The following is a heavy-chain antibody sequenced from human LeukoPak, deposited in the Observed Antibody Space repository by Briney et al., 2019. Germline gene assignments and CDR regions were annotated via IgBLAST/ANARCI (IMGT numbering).Heavy chain of an antibody. J-gene: IGHJ4*02. Sequence: GESLKISCEGSGFGFMSYWIGWVRQKPGKGLEWMGNIYPPDSDTRYSPSFQGQVTISVDKSINTAYLQWSSLKASDTAIYYCASHYGSGSYIMRHWGQGTLVIVSS. CDR3: ASHYGSGSYIMRH. CDR1: GFGFMSYW. V-gene: IGHV5-51*01. CDR2: IYPPDSDT. D-gene: IGHD3-10*01.